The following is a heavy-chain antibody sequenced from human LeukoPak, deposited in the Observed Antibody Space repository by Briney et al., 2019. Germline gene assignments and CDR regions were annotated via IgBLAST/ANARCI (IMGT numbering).Heavy chain of an antibody. V-gene: IGHV4-39*01. CDR3: ARQAHDYGDSKGIYYFGY. CDR2: IYYSGST. Sequence: SSETLSLTCTVSGGSISSSSYYWGWIRQPPGKGLEWIGSIYYSGSTYYNPSLKSRVTISVDTSKNQFSLKLSSVTAADTAVYYCARQAHDYGDSKGIYYFGYWGQGTLVTVSS. CDR1: GGSISSSSYY. J-gene: IGHJ4*02. D-gene: IGHD4-17*01.